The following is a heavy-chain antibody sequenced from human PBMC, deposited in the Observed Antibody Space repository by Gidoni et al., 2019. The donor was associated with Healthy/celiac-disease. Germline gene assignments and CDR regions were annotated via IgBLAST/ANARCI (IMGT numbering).Heavy chain of an antibody. CDR3: AKEQWNIVVVPAAGFDY. V-gene: IGHV3-23*01. CDR2: ISGRGGST. D-gene: IGHD2-2*01. J-gene: IGHJ4*02. Sequence: EVQLLESGGGLVQPGGSLRLSCADSGFTFSRYAISWVRQAPGKGLEWVSAISGRGGSTYYAYSVKGRFTISRDNSKNTLYLQMNSLKAEDTAVYYCAKEQWNIVVVPAAGFDYWGQGTLVTVSS. CDR1: GFTFSRYA.